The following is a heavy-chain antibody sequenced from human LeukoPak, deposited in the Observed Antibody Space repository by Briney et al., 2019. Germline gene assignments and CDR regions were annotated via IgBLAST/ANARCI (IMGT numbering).Heavy chain of an antibody. CDR2: IIPVFGTA. Sequence: ASVKVSCKASGGTFSSYAISWVRRAPGQGLEWMGGIIPVFGTANYAQKFQGRVTITADESTSTAYMELSSLRSEDTAVYYCARESSYGSGSSGYWGQGTLVTVSS. CDR1: GGTFSSYA. CDR3: ARESSYGSGSSGY. J-gene: IGHJ4*02. V-gene: IGHV1-69*13. D-gene: IGHD3-10*01.